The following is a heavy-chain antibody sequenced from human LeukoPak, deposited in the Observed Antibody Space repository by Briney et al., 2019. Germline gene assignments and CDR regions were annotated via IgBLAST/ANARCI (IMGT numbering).Heavy chain of an antibody. CDR1: GGSISSGSYY. V-gene: IGHV4-61*02. D-gene: IGHD3-22*01. Sequence: SQTLSLTCTVSGGSISSGSYYWSWIRQPAGKGLEWIGRIYTSGSTYYNPSLKSRVTISVDTSKNQFSLKLSSVTAADTAVYYCARYYDSSGYYVRYYYYYMDVWGKGTTVTVSS. J-gene: IGHJ6*03. CDR3: ARYYDSSGYYVRYYYYYMDV. CDR2: IYTSGST.